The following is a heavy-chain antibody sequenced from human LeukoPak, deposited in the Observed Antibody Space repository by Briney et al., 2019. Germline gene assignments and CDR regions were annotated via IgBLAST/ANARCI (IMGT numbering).Heavy chain of an antibody. D-gene: IGHD2-2*01. J-gene: IGHJ4*02. CDR3: ARGYAYFDY. V-gene: IGHV1-2*02. CDR2: FNPNSGGT. Sequence: ASVMISCKASGYTLTDYYVHWVRLAPGQGLEWMGWFNPNSGGTNYAQKFQGRLTMTRDTSISTAYMELNRLTSDDTAVYYCARGYAYFDYWGQGTLVSASS. CDR1: GYTLTDYY.